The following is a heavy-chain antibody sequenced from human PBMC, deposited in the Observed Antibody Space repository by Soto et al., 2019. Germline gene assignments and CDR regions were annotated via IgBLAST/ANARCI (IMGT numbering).Heavy chain of an antibody. D-gene: IGHD6-6*01. J-gene: IGHJ4*02. CDR2: INPNSGGT. Sequence: QVPLVQSGAEVKKPGASVKVSCKASGYTFTGYYMHWVRQAPGQGLEWMGWINPNSGGTNYAQKFQGWVTMTRDTSISTAYMELSRLRSDDTAVYYCARSHIAARTRFFDYWGQGTLVTVSS. CDR1: GYTFTGYY. V-gene: IGHV1-2*04. CDR3: ARSHIAARTRFFDY.